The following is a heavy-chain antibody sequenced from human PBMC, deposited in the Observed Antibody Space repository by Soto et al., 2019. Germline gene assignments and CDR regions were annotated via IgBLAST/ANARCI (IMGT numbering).Heavy chain of an antibody. J-gene: IGHJ5*02. CDR3: ARALGSGSYFWFWFDP. D-gene: IGHD3-10*01. CDR1: GGSFSGYY. Sequence: QVQLQQWGAGLLKPSETLSLTCAVYGGSFSGYYWSWIRQPPGKGLEWIGEINHSGSTNYNPSLKSRVTISVDTSKNQFSLKLSSVTAADTAVYYCARALGSGSYFWFWFDPWGQGTLVTVSS. CDR2: INHSGST. V-gene: IGHV4-34*01.